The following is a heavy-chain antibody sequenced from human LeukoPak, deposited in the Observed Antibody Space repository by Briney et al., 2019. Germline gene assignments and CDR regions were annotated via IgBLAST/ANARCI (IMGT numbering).Heavy chain of an antibody. CDR1: GFTVSSNY. V-gene: IGHV3-66*01. CDR3: ARDPVGAIGYGMDV. D-gene: IGHD1-26*01. Sequence: GGSLRLSCAASGFTVSSNYMSWVRQAPGKGLEWDSVIYSGGTTYYADSVKGRFTISRDTSKNTLYLQMNSLRAEDTAVYYCARDPVGAIGYGMDVWGQGTTVTVSS. CDR2: IYSGGTT. J-gene: IGHJ6*02.